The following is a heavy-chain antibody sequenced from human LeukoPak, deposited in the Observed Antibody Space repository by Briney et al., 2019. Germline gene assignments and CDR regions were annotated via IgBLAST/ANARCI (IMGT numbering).Heavy chain of an antibody. CDR3: ARADYDSSGHYYVFLCY. D-gene: IGHD3-22*01. Sequence: QSGGSLRLSCAASGFTFSSYEMNWVRQAPGKGLEWVSYISSSGSTIYYADSVKGRFTISRDNAKNSLYLQMNSLRAEDTAVYYCARADYDSSGHYYVFLCYWGQGTLVTVSS. V-gene: IGHV3-48*03. CDR1: GFTFSSYE. CDR2: ISSSGSTI. J-gene: IGHJ4*02.